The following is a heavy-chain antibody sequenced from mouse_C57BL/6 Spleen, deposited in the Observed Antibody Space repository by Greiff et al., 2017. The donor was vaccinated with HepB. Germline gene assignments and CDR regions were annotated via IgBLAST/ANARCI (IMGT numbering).Heavy chain of an antibody. J-gene: IGHJ2*01. CDR1: GYAFSSYW. D-gene: IGHD1-1*01. CDR2: IYPGDGDT. V-gene: IGHV1-80*01. CDR3: ARSVITTVVVYYFDY. Sequence: QVQLKQSGAELVKPGASVKISCKASGYAFSSYWMNWVKQRPGKGLEWIGQIYPGDGDTNYNGKFKGKATLTADKSSSTAYMQLSSLTSEDSAVYFCARSVITTVVVYYFDYWGQGTTLTVSS.